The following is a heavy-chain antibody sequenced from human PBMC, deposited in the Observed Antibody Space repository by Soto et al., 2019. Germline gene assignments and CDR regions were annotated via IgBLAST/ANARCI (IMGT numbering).Heavy chain of an antibody. J-gene: IGHJ6*02. D-gene: IGHD5-12*01. CDR1: GGSISSGGYY. CDR3: AREISGDSGMDV. CDR2: IYYSGST. V-gene: IGHV4-31*03. Sequence: PSETLSLTCTVSGGSISSGGYYWSWIRQHPGKGLEWIGYIYYSGSTYYNPSLKSRVTISVDTSKNQFSLKLSSVTAADTAVYYCAREISGDSGMDVWGQGTRVTVSS.